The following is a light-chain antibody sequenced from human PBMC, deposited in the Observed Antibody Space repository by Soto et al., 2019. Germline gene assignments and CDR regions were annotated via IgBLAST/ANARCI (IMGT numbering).Light chain of an antibody. CDR1: QTVRNNY. J-gene: IGKJ1*01. Sequence: EFVWTQSPCTLSLSPGERATLSCRASQTVRNNYLAWYQQNPGQAPRLLIYGASNRATGIPDRLSGSGSGTDFTLTISRMEPEDFAVYYCQQYGSSGTFGQGTKVDIK. V-gene: IGKV3-20*01. CDR2: GAS. CDR3: QQYGSSGT.